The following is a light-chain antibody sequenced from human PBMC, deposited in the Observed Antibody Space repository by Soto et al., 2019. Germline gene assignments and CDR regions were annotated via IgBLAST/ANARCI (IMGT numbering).Light chain of an antibody. CDR3: SSYTSTSSYV. CDR1: SSDIGDCNY. V-gene: IGLV2-14*01. J-gene: IGLJ1*01. CDR2: EVS. Sequence: QSVLTQPASVSGSPGQSITISFTGTSSDIGDCNYVSWYQQHPGKAPKLMIYEVSNRPSGISNRFSGSKSGNTASLTISGLQADDEADYYCSSYTSTSSYVFGTGTKVTVL.